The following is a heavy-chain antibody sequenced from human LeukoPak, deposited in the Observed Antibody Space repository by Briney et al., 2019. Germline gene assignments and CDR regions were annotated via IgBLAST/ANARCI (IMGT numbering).Heavy chain of an antibody. Sequence: GGSLRLSCAASGFIISDYYMNWIRQVPGKGLEWVSHISGGGTTMYYADSVKGRFTISWDSTNNSLYLEMNSLRAEDTAVYYCARGPVSGPLDYWGQGTLVTVSS. V-gene: IGHV3-11*04. J-gene: IGHJ4*02. CDR2: ISGGGTTM. CDR3: ARGPVSGPLDY. CDR1: GFIISDYY. D-gene: IGHD3-10*01.